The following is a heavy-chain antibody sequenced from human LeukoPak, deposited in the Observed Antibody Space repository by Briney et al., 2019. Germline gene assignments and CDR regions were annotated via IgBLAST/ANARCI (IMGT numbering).Heavy chain of an antibody. Sequence: PGGSLRLSCAGSGFTFSRYWMSWVRQAPGKGLEWVANIKHDGSEQYYVDSVKGRFTISRDNARNSLYLQMNSLRDEDAAVYYCATLMSVRSGSMDVWGKGTTVTVSS. V-gene: IGHV3-7*01. J-gene: IGHJ6*03. CDR2: IKHDGSEQ. CDR1: GFTFSRYW. CDR3: ATLMSVRSGSMDV.